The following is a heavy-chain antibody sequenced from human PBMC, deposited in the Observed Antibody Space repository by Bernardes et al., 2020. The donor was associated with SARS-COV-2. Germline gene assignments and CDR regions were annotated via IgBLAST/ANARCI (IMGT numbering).Heavy chain of an antibody. D-gene: IGHD6-19*01. V-gene: IGHV4-39*01. J-gene: IGHJ4*02. CDR3: VRHLGLAAVRLDD. CDR2: IYFTGTT. CDR1: GGSVSGSNYY. Sequence: SETLSLTCTVSGGSVSGSNYYWGWIRQPPGKGLEWIGSIYFTGTTYYNPSLKSRVTLSIDTSKRQFSLFLTSVAATDTAMYYCVRHLGLAAVRLDDWGRGTLVTVSS.